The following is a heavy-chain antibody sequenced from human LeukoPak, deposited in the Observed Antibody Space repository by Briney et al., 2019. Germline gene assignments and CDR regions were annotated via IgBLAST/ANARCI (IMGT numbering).Heavy chain of an antibody. CDR1: GGSISSYY. D-gene: IGHD3-22*01. J-gene: IGHJ6*03. CDR3: ARVPYYYDSSGGGNYYYYYMDV. V-gene: IGHV4-59*01. Sequence: SETLSLTCTVSGGSISSYYWSWIRQPPGKGLEWIGYIYYSGSTNYNPSLKSRVTISVDTSKDQFSLKLSSVTAADTAVYYCARVPYYYDSSGGGNYYYYYMDVWGKGTTVTVSS. CDR2: IYYSGST.